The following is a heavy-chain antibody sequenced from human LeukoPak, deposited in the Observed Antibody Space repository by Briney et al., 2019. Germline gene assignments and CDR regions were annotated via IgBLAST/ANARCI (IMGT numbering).Heavy chain of an antibody. Sequence: SETLSLTCTVSGDSISNYYWSWIRQPPGKGLEWIAYIDYRGSTTNNPSLRSRITISVDTSRNQFSLKLRSVTAADTAVYYCARGRSGYGYEHGAFEIWGQGTMVTVSS. CDR1: GDSISNYY. V-gene: IGHV4-59*01. J-gene: IGHJ3*02. D-gene: IGHD5-12*01. CDR3: ARGRSGYGYEHGAFEI. CDR2: IDYRGST.